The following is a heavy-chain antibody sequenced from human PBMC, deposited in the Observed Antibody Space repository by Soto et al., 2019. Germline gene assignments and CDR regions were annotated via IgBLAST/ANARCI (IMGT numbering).Heavy chain of an antibody. CDR2: ISGSGDST. Sequence: EVPLLESGGGLVQPGGSLRLSCAASGFTFSSYAMSWVRQAPGKGLEWVSVISGSGDSTYYADSVKGRFTISRDNSKNTLYLQMNSLRAEDTAVYYCAKDRISYFDYWGQGTLVTVSS. CDR3: AKDRISYFDY. V-gene: IGHV3-23*01. J-gene: IGHJ4*02. CDR1: GFTFSSYA.